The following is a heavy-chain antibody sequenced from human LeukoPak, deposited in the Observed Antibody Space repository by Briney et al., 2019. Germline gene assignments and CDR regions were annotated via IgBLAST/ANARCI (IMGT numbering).Heavy chain of an antibody. Sequence: PGGSLRLSCAASGFTFSSYAMHWVRQAPGKGLEYVSAISSNGGSTYYANSVKGRFTISRDNSKNTLYLQMGSLRAEDMAVYYCAREWLGYCSSTSCFYGFNYYMDVWGKGTTVTVSS. D-gene: IGHD2-2*01. CDR2: ISSNGGST. CDR3: AREWLGYCSSTSCFYGFNYYMDV. V-gene: IGHV3-64*01. CDR1: GFTFSSYA. J-gene: IGHJ6*03.